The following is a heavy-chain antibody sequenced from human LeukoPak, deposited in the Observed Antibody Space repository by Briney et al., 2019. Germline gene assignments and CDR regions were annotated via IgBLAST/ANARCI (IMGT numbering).Heavy chain of an antibody. D-gene: IGHD1-26*01. J-gene: IGHJ4*02. CDR2: IIPIFGTA. Sequence: SVKVSCKASGGTFSSYAISWVRQAPGQGLEWMGGIIPIFGTANYAQKFQGRVTTTADESTSTAYMELSSLRSEDTAVYYCARVRYSGSSIYFFDYWGQGTLVTVSS. CDR1: GGTFSSYA. CDR3: ARVRYSGSSIYFFDY. V-gene: IGHV1-69*13.